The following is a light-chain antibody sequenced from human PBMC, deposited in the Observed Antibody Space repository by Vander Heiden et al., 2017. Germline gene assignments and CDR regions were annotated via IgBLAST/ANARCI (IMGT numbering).Light chain of an antibody. CDR2: WAS. CDR3: QQSSTAPLT. J-gene: IGKJ4*01. Sequence: DIVMTQSPDYLAVSLGERATIKRKSSQSVLSSSNNKNYLAWYQQIPGQPPKLLINWASTRESGVPDRFSGSGSGTDFTLTISSLQAEDVAVYYCQQSSTAPLTFGGGTKVEIK. CDR1: QSVLSSSNNKNY. V-gene: IGKV4-1*01.